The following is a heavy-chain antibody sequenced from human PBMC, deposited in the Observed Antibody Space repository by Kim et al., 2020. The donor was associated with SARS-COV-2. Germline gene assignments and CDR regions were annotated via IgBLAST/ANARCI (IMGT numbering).Heavy chain of an antibody. CDR3: ARDSYSGYGYYPIDY. D-gene: IGHD5-12*01. CDR2: ISYDGSNK. V-gene: IGHV3-30*04. CDR1: GFTFSSYA. J-gene: IGHJ4*02. Sequence: GGSLRLSCAASGFTFSSYAMHWVRQAPGKGLEWVAVISYDGSNKYYADSVKGRFTISRDNSKNTLYLQMNSLRAEDTAVYYCARDSYSGYGYYPIDYWGQGTLVTVSS.